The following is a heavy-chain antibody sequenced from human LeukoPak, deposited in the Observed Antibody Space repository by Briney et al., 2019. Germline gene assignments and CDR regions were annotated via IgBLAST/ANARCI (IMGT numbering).Heavy chain of an antibody. V-gene: IGHV4-4*07. CDR2: IYTTGST. CDR3: ARDVKSRRRQWFGELSVYYYYYMDV. J-gene: IGHJ6*03. CDR1: GGSISSDY. D-gene: IGHD3-10*01. Sequence: PSETLSLTCTVSGGSISSDYWSWIRQPAGKGLEWIGRIYTTGSTNYSPSLKSRVTMSVDTSKNQFSLKLSSVTAADTAVYYCARDVKSRRRQWFGELSVYYYYYMDVWGKGTTVTISS.